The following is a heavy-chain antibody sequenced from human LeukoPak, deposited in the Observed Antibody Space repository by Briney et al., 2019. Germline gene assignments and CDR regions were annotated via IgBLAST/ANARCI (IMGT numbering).Heavy chain of an antibody. Sequence: SETLSLTCTVSGGSISSSSYYWGWMRQPPGKGMEWIGSIYYSGSTYYNPSLKSRVTISVDTSKNQFSLKLSSVTAADTAVYYCARGYDYVWGSYLNWFDPWGQGTLVTVSS. CDR3: ARGYDYVWGSYLNWFDP. CDR2: IYYSGST. D-gene: IGHD3-16*02. CDR1: GGSISSSSYY. J-gene: IGHJ5*02. V-gene: IGHV4-39*07.